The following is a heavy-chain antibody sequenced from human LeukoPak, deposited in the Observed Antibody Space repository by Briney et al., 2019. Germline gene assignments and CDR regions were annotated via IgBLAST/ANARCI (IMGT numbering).Heavy chain of an antibody. J-gene: IGHJ4*02. CDR1: GFTFSSYW. V-gene: IGHV3-7*01. CDR3: ARVQWELRGVGSYFEY. D-gene: IGHD1-26*01. CDR2: IKQDGSEK. Sequence: GGSLRLSCVVSGFTFSSYWMSWVRRAPGKGLEWVANIKQDGSEKYYVDSVKGRFTMSRDNAKNSLYPQMNSLRAEDTAVYYCARVQWELRGVGSYFEYWGQGALVTVSS.